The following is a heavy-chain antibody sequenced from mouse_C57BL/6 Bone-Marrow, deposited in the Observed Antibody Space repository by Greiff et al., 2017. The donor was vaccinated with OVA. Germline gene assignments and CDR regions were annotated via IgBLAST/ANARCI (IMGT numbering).Heavy chain of an antibody. CDR1: GYTFTDYE. CDR2: IDPETGGT. J-gene: IGHJ3*01. CDR3: TRGFY. Sequence: VQRVESGAELVRPGASVTLSCKASGYTFTDYEMHWVKQTPVHGLEWIGAIDPETGGTAYNQKFKGKAILTADKSSSTAYMELRSLTSEDSAVYYCTRGFYWGQGTLVTVSA. V-gene: IGHV1-15*01.